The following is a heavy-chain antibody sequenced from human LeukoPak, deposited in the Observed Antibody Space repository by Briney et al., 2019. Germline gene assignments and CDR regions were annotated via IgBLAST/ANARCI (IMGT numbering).Heavy chain of an antibody. CDR2: IYSGGST. D-gene: IGHD1-26*01. CDR1: GFTVSSNY. V-gene: IGHV3-53*01. CDR3: ARDLSIVGATEGAAFDI. J-gene: IGHJ3*02. Sequence: GGSLRLSCAASGFTVSSNYMSWVRQAPGKGLEWVSVIYSGGSTYYADSVKGRFTISRDNSKNTLYLQMNSLRAEDTAVYCCARDLSIVGATEGAAFDIWGQGTMVTVSS.